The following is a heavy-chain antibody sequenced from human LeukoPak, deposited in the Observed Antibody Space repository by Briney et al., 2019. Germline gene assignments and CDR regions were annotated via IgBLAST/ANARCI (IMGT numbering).Heavy chain of an antibody. Sequence: ASVKASCKASGYTFTGYYMHWVRQAPGQGLEWMGWINPNSGGTNYAQKFQGRVTMTRDTSISTAYMELSRLRSDDTAVYYCARGPPVVGAMGYWGQGTLVTVSS. V-gene: IGHV1-2*02. CDR2: INPNSGGT. J-gene: IGHJ4*02. D-gene: IGHD1-26*01. CDR1: GYTFTGYY. CDR3: ARGPPVVGAMGY.